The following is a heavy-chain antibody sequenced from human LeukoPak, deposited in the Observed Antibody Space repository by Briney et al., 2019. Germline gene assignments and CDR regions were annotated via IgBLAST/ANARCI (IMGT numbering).Heavy chain of an antibody. D-gene: IGHD1-26*01. CDR3: AKDGQSFNSMWDYPDS. CDR2: IGGGDT. Sequence: GGSLRLSCVASGFYFSTYAMSWVRQAPGKGLEWVSGIGGGDTHYADSVKGRFIISRDNSKNTVELQMSSLRAEDTAVYYCAKDGQSFNSMWDYPDSWGRGTLVTVSS. V-gene: IGHV3-23*01. CDR1: GFYFSTYA. J-gene: IGHJ4*02.